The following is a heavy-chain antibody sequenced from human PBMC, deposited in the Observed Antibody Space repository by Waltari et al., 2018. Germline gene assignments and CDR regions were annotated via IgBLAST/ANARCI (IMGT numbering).Heavy chain of an antibody. V-gene: IGHV3-30*02. CDR3: AKDGLLFRDEFYFDY. CDR1: GFAFSSSG. CDR2: IRYDGSHT. D-gene: IGHD3-10*02. J-gene: IGHJ4*02. Sequence: QVQLVVSGGGVVQPGGSLRLSCAASGFAFSSSGMHWVRQPPGKGLEWVAFIRYDGSHTYYADSVDGRFTISRDNSNYTLHLQMNSLRAEDTAVYYCAKDGLLFRDEFYFDYWGQGTLVTVSS.